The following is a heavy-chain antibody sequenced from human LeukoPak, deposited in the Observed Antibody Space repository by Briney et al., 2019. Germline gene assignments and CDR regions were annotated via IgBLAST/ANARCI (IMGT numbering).Heavy chain of an antibody. J-gene: IGHJ4*02. CDR2: INPNSGNT. CDR1: GYTFTSYD. CDR3: ARGGGYSSGWYLLPIDY. Sequence: ASVKVSCKASGYTFTSYDINWVRQATGQGLEWMGWINPNSGNTGYAQKFQGRVTMTRNTSISTAYMELSSLRSEDTAVYYCARGGGYSSGWYLLPIDYWGQGTLVTVSS. D-gene: IGHD6-19*01. V-gene: IGHV1-8*01.